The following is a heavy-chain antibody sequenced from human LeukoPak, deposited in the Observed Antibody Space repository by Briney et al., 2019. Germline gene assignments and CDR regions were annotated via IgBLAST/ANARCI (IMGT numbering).Heavy chain of an antibody. CDR3: ARTFRRGGYYYYMDV. CDR1: GGTFSIYA. V-gene: IGHV1-69*06. J-gene: IGHJ6*03. D-gene: IGHD3-10*01. Sequence: SVKVSCKASGGTFSIYAISWVRQAPGQGLEWMGGGIPIFGTANYAQSFQGRVTITADKSTSTAYMELSSLRSEDTAVYYCARTFRRGGYYYYMDVWGKGTTVTVSS. CDR2: GIPIFGTA.